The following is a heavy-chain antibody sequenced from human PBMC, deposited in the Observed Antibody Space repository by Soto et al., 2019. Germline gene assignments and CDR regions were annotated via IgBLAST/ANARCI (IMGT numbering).Heavy chain of an antibody. CDR1: GYTFTSYD. Sequence: GASVKVSCKASGYTFTSYDINWVRQATGQGLEWMGWMNPNSGNTGYAQKFQGRVTMTRNTSISTAYMELSSLRSEDTAVYYCARGARYCSGGSCYFVDYWGQGTLVTVSS. J-gene: IGHJ4*02. CDR3: ARGARYCSGGSCYFVDY. V-gene: IGHV1-8*01. D-gene: IGHD2-15*01. CDR2: MNPNSGNT.